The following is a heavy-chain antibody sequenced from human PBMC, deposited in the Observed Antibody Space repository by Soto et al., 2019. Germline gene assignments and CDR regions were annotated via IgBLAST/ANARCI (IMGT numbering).Heavy chain of an antibody. CDR2: ISGSSGSA. D-gene: IGHD7-27*01. CDR1: GFTFRSYA. CDR3: AKDNSGMARIGAFDT. J-gene: IGHJ3*02. Sequence: EGSLRLSCAASGFTFRSYAMSCVRQAPGKGLEWVSGISGSSGSAYYADSVKGRFTISRDNSKNTLFLQMNSLRAEDTAVYYCAKDNSGMARIGAFDTWGQATMVTVSS. V-gene: IGHV3-23*01.